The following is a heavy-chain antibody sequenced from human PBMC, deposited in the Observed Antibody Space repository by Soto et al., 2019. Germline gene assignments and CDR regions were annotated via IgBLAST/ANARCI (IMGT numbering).Heavy chain of an antibody. CDR1: GYTFTSYG. CDR2: ISAYNGNT. V-gene: IGHV1-18*01. Sequence: EASVKVSCKASGYTFTSYGISWVRQAPEQGLEWMGWISAYNGNTNYAQKLQGRVTMTTDTSTSTAYMELRSLRSDDTAVYYCARGEVVPAAMDYDYWGQGTLVTVSS. CDR3: ARGEVVPAAMDYDY. J-gene: IGHJ4*02. D-gene: IGHD2-2*01.